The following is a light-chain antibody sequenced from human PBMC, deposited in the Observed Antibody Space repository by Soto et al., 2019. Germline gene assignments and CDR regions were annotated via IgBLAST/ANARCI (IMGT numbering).Light chain of an antibody. V-gene: IGKV3-20*01. Sequence: EIVLTQSPGTLSLSPGERATLSCGASQSVSSSYLAWYQQKPGQAPRLLIYGASSRATGIPDRFSGSGSGTDFTLTISRLEPEDFAVYYCRQYGSAPYTFGQGTK. J-gene: IGKJ2*01. CDR3: RQYGSAPYT. CDR2: GAS. CDR1: QSVSSSY.